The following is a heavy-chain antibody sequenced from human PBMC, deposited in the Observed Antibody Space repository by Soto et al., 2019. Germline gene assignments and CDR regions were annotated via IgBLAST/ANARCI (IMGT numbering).Heavy chain of an antibody. CDR2: IYYSGST. CDR3: ARALNSYYYYGMDV. Sequence: SETLSLTCTVSGGSISSYYWSWIRQPPGKGLEWIGYIYYSGSTNYNPSLKSRVTISVDTSKNQFSLKLSSVTAADTAVYYCARALNSYYYYGMDVWGQGTTVTVSS. V-gene: IGHV4-59*01. J-gene: IGHJ6*02. D-gene: IGHD1-7*01. CDR1: GGSISSYY.